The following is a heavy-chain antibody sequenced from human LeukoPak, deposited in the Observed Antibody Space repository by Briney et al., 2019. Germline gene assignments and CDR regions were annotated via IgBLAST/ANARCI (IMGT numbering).Heavy chain of an antibody. V-gene: IGHV3-30*03. CDR2: ISYDGSNK. J-gene: IGHJ6*04. CDR3: AREDYYYGMDV. CDR1: GFTFSSYG. Sequence: GGSLRLSCAASGFTFSSYGMHWVRQAPGKGLEWVAVISYDGSNKYYADSVKGRFTISRDNSKNTLYLQMNSLRAEDTAVYYCAREDYYYGMDVWGKGTTVTVSS.